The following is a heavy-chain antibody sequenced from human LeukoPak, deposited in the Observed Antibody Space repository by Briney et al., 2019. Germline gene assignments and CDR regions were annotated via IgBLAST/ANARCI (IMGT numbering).Heavy chain of an antibody. CDR3: ARVAGGSIFGVVIQRGWFDP. V-gene: IGHV4-34*01. D-gene: IGHD3-3*01. J-gene: IGHJ5*02. Sequence: PSETLSLTCAVYGGSFSGYYWSWIRQPPGKGLEWIGEINHSGSTNYNPSLKSRVTISVDTSKNQFSLELSSVTAADTAVYYCARVAGGSIFGVVIQRGWFDPWGQGTLVTVSS. CDR1: GGSFSGYY. CDR2: INHSGST.